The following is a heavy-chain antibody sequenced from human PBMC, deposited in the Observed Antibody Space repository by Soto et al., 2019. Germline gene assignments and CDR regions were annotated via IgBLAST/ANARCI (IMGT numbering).Heavy chain of an antibody. CDR3: ARVRRFLDV. CDR1: VFTFSSYG. D-gene: IGHD3-3*01. CDR2: IWYDGSNK. Sequence: PWWSLRLSCAASVFTFSSYGMHWFRQAPGKGLEWVAVIWYDGSNKYYADSVKGRFTISRDNSKNTLYLQMNSLRAEDTAVYYCARVRRFLDVWGQGTTVTVSS. V-gene: IGHV3-33*01. J-gene: IGHJ6*02.